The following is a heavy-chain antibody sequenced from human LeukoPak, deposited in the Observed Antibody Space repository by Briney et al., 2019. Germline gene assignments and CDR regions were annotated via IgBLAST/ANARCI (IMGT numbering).Heavy chain of an antibody. J-gene: IGHJ4*02. Sequence: ASVKVSCKASGYTFTSYGISWVRQAPGQGLEWMGWISAYNGNTNYAQKLQGRVTMTTDTSASTAYMELRSLRSDDTAVYYCARDLGYGSGSDYNRGGDYWGQGTLVTVSS. CDR1: GYTFTSYG. V-gene: IGHV1-18*01. CDR2: ISAYNGNT. D-gene: IGHD3-10*01. CDR3: ARDLGYGSGSDYNRGGDY.